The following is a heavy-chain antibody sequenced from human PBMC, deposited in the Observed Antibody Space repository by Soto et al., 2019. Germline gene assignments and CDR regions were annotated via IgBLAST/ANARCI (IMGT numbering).Heavy chain of an antibody. V-gene: IGHV4-59*08. D-gene: IGHD4-17*01. Sequence: TSETLSLTCTVSGGSISSYYWSWIRQPPGKGLEWIGYIYYSGSTNYNPSLKSRVTISVDTSKNQFSLKLSSVTAADTAVYYCARYYGDYDYWGQGTLVTVSS. J-gene: IGHJ4*02. CDR2: IYYSGST. CDR1: GGSISSYY. CDR3: ARYYGDYDY.